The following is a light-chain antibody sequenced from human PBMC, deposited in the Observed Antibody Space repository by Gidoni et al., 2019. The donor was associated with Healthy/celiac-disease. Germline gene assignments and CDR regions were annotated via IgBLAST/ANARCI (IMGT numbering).Light chain of an antibody. Sequence: QSVLTPPPSASGTPGPRVPISCSGSSSNIGSNYVYWYQQLPGTAPKLLIDRNNQRPSGVPDRFSGSKSGTSASLAISGLRSEDEADYYCAAWDDSLSGPHYVFGTGTKVTVL. CDR2: RNN. V-gene: IGLV1-47*01. CDR1: SSNIGSNY. J-gene: IGLJ1*01. CDR3: AAWDDSLSGPHYV.